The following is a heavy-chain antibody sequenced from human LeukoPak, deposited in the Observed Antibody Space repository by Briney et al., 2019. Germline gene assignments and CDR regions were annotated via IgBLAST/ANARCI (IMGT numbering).Heavy chain of an antibody. V-gene: IGHV4-34*01. J-gene: IGHJ5*02. CDR1: GGSFSGYY. D-gene: IGHD3-22*01. CDR3: ARAYSYYDSSGYLNS. CDR2: INHSGST. Sequence: SETLSLTCAVYGGSFSGYYWSWIRQPPGKGLEWIGEINHSGSTNYNPSLKSRVTISVDTSKNQFSLKLSSVTAADTAVYYCARAYSYYDSSGYLNSWGQGTLVTVSS.